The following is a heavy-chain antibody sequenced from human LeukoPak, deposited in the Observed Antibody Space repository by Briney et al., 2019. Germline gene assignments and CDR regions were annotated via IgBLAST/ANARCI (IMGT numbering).Heavy chain of an antibody. Sequence: ASVKVSCKASGYTFTGYYMHWVRQAPGQGLEWMGWINPNSGGTNYAQKFQGRVTMTRDTSISTAYMELSRLRSDDTAVYYYARAGYSGYGSDYWGQGTLVTVSS. CDR2: INPNSGGT. J-gene: IGHJ4*02. CDR1: GYTFTGYY. CDR3: ARAGYSGYGSDY. V-gene: IGHV1-2*02. D-gene: IGHD5-12*01.